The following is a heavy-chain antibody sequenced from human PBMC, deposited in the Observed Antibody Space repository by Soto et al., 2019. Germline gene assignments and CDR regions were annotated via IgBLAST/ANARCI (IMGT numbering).Heavy chain of an antibody. CDR1: GGIFSTYA. D-gene: IGHD3-10*01. Sequence: QVQLVQSGAEVKKPGSSVKVSCKASGGIFSTYAISWLRQAPGQGLEWMGGIIPLFGTPNYAQRFQGRVTITADESTSTDDMELSRLRSEDTDVYYCARDRDDYGSGNYYNRLDFWGQGTLVTVSS. CDR3: ARDRDDYGSGNYYNRLDF. J-gene: IGHJ4*02. V-gene: IGHV1-69*01. CDR2: IIPLFGTP.